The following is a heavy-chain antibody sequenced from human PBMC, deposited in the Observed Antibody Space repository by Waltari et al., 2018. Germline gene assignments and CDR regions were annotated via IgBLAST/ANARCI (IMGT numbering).Heavy chain of an antibody. CDR3: ALGEFKDMFYVMDV. CDR1: PVSVTTDSPNPY. Sequence: QAQLRESGPGLVRPSGTLSPTCRVSPVSVTTDSPNPYWGWRRQPQGRGLEWIGYVYYTGAMNYNPSLKSRVTISLDTSKSQFSLRLNSVTAADTAVYYCALGEFKDMFYVMDVWGQGTTVTVAS. CDR2: VYYTGAM. J-gene: IGHJ6*02. D-gene: IGHD3-16*01. V-gene: IGHV4-61*01.